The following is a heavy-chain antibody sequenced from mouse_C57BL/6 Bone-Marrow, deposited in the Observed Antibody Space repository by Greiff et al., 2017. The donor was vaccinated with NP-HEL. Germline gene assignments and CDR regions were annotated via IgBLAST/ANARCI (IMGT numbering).Heavy chain of an antibody. J-gene: IGHJ4*01. CDR2: IDPSDSYT. V-gene: IGHV1-50*01. Sequence: QVQLKESGAELVKPGASVKLSCKASGYTFTSYWMQWVKQRPGQGLEWIGEIDPSDSYTNYNQKFKGKATLTVDTSSSTAYMQLSSLTSEDSAVYYCARRELTPYAMDYWGQGTSVTVSS. D-gene: IGHD6-1*02. CDR3: ARRELTPYAMDY. CDR1: GYTFTSYW.